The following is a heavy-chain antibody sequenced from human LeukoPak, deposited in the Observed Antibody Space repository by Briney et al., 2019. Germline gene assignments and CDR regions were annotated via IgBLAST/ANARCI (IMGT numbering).Heavy chain of an antibody. Sequence: PGRSLRLSCAASGFTFSDYYMSWIRQAPGKGLEWVSYISSSSSYTNYADSVKGRFTISRDNAKNSLYLQMNSLRAEDTAVYYCARRNYYGSGDDAFDIWGQGTMVTVSS. CDR3: ARRNYYGSGDDAFDI. V-gene: IGHV3-11*03. CDR2: ISSSSSYT. D-gene: IGHD3-10*01. CDR1: GFTFSDYY. J-gene: IGHJ3*02.